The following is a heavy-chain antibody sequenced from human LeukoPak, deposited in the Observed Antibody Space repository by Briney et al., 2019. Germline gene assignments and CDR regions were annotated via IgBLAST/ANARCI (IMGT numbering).Heavy chain of an antibody. Sequence: SETLSLTCTVSGGSISSDYWSWIRQPPGKGLEWIGYIYYRGSTNYNPSLKSRVTTSVDTSKNQFSLKLSSVTAADTAVYYCARLSGYSSGHYYSDYWGQGTLVTVSS. V-gene: IGHV4-59*01. J-gene: IGHJ4*02. D-gene: IGHD3-22*01. CDR3: ARLSGYSSGHYYSDY. CDR2: IYYRGST. CDR1: GGSISSDY.